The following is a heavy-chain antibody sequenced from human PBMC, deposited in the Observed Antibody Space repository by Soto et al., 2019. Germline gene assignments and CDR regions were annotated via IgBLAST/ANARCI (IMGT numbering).Heavy chain of an antibody. D-gene: IGHD3-22*01. J-gene: IGHJ6*02. CDR2: IWYDGSNK. CDR1: GFNFDDYA. V-gene: IGHV3-33*08. CDR3: ARDLYYYDSSGYPPLRYYYYGMDV. Sequence: PGGSLRLSCAASGFNFDDYAMHWVRQAPGKGLEWVAVIWYDGSNKYYADSVKGRFTISRDNSKNTLYLQMNSLRAEDTAVYYCARDLYYYDSSGYPPLRYYYYGMDVWGQGTTVTVSS.